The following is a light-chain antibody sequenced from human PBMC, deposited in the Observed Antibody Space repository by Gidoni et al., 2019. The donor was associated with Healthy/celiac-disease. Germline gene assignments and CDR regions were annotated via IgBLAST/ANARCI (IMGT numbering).Light chain of an antibody. CDR1: QSVNSN. CDR2: GAS. CDR3: QKYNNWPPWT. V-gene: IGKV3-15*01. J-gene: IGKJ1*01. Sequence: EIVMTQSPATLSVSPGERATLSCRASQSVNSNLAWYQQKPGQAPRLLIYGASTRATGIPARFSGSGSGREFTLIISSRQSEDFAVYYCQKYNNWPPWTFXQXTKVEIK.